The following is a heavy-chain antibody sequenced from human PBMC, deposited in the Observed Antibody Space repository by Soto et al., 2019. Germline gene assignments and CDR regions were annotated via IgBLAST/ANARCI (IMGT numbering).Heavy chain of an antibody. CDR3: ARDSPLGGSGSYYNPFDY. CDR2: IYHSGSP. CDR1: GGSISSSNW. V-gene: IGHV4-4*02. Sequence: SEPLSLTCAVSGGSISSSNWWSWARQHPGKGLEWIGEIYHSGSPNYNPSLKSRVTISVDKSKNQFSLKLSSVTAADTAVYYCARDSPLGGSGSYYNPFDYWGQGTLVTVSS. J-gene: IGHJ4*02. D-gene: IGHD3-10*01.